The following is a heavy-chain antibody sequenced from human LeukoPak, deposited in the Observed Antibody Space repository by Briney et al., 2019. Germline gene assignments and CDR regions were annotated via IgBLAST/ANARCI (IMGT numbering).Heavy chain of an antibody. D-gene: IGHD6-13*01. CDR2: IYYSGST. V-gene: IGHV4-4*08. CDR1: GGSISSYY. Sequence: SETLSLTCTVSGGSISSYYWSWIRQPPGKGLEWIGYIYYSGSTNYNPSLKSRVTISVDTSKNHFSLTLSSVTAADTAVYYCARDGSLVPSWYFDLWGRGTLVTVSS. J-gene: IGHJ2*01. CDR3: ARDGSLVPSWYFDL.